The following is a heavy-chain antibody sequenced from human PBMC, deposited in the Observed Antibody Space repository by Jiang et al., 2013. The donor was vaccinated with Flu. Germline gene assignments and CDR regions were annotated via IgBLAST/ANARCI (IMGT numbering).Heavy chain of an antibody. V-gene: IGHV1-69*04. CDR3: ARGRGLLDY. CDR2: IIPILGIA. CDR1: GGTFSRYG. D-gene: IGHD1-26*01. Sequence: GAEVKKPGSSVKVSCKASGGTFSRYGNSWVRQAPGQGLEWMGRIIPILGIANYAQKFQGRVTITADKSTSTAYMELSSLRSEDTAVYYCARGRGLLDYWGQGTLVTVSS. J-gene: IGHJ4*02.